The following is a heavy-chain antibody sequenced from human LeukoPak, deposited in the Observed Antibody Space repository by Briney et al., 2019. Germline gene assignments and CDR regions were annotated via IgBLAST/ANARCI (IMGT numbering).Heavy chain of an antibody. J-gene: IGHJ4*02. V-gene: IGHV4-39*01. Sequence: PPETLSLTCPVSGDSISSSSYYSGCIRHPPGKGLEWIGSIYYSVSTYYNPSCTSRVTISVDTSKNQFSLKLSSVTAADTGVYYCARQGIALAGYDYWGQGTLVNVSS. CDR2: IYYSVST. CDR1: GDSISSSSYY. CDR3: ARQGIALAGYDY. D-gene: IGHD6-19*01.